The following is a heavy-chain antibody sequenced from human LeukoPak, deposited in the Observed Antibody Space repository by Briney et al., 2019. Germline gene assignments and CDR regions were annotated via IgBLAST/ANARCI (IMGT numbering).Heavy chain of an antibody. J-gene: IGHJ6*02. CDR2: IYSGGST. CDR1: GFTVSSNY. V-gene: IGHV3-66*01. D-gene: IGHD3/OR15-3a*01. CDR3: AARTGYYSHGMDV. Sequence: GGSLRLSCAASGFTVSSNYMSWVRQAPGKGLEWVSVIYSGGSTYYADAVKGRFTISRDNSKNTLYLQMKSLRAEDTAVYYCAARTGYYSHGMDVWGQGTTVTVSS.